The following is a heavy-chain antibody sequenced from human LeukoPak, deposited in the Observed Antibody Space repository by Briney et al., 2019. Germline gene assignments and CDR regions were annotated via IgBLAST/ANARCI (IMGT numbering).Heavy chain of an antibody. J-gene: IGHJ4*02. CDR1: GYTFTSYY. CDR2: INPSGGST. V-gene: IGHV1-46*01. D-gene: IGHD5-12*01. CDR3: ARGGAVDSGYDYSDYFDY. Sequence: ASVKVSCKASGYTFTSYYMHWVRQAPGQGLEWMGIINPSGGSTSYAQKFPGRVTMTRDMSTSTVYMELSSLRSEDTAVYYCARGGAVDSGYDYSDYFDYWGQGTLVTVSS.